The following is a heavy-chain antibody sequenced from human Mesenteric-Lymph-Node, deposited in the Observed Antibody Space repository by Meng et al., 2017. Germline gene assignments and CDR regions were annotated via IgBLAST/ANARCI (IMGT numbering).Heavy chain of an antibody. Sequence: QVRLGPSGAGVKKPGSSVKLSCKASGGTFSSDAISWVRQSPVQRLEWMGGISHIVGTANYAQKYQGRVTITANISTSTAYMKLSSLSSEDTAVYYCTRENTILGSTYFDYWGQGTLVTVSS. CDR3: TRENTILGSTYFDY. D-gene: IGHD1-26*01. CDR2: ISHIVGTA. V-gene: IGHV1-69*06. CDR1: GGTFSSDA. J-gene: IGHJ4*02.